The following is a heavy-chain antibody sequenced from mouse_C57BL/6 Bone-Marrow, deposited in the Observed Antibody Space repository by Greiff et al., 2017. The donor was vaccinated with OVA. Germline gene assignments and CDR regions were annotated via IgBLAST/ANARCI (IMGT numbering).Heavy chain of an antibody. Sequence: EVQLQQSGPELVKPGASVKISCKASGYTFTDYYMNWVKQSHGKSLEWIGAINPNNGGTSYNQKFKGKATLTVDKSSSTAYMELRSLTSEDSAVYYCARPLDYYGSSYWYFDVWGTGTTVTVSS. CDR1: GYTFTDYY. D-gene: IGHD1-1*01. J-gene: IGHJ1*03. CDR3: ARPLDYYGSSYWYFDV. CDR2: INPNNGGT. V-gene: IGHV1-26*01.